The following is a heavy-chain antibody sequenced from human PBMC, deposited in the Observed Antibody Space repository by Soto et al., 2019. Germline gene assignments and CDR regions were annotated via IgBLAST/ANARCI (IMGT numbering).Heavy chain of an antibody. CDR2: IYYSGST. V-gene: IGHV4-30-4*01. CDR3: ARAGGRELYYDSSGYYTLVWFDP. Sequence: PSETLSLTCTVSGGSISSGDYYWSWIRQPPGKGLEWIGYIYYSGSTYYNPSLKSRVTISVDTSKNQFSLKLSSVTAADTAVYNCARAGGRELYYDSSGYYTLVWFDPWGQGTLVTVSS. CDR1: GGSISSGDYY. J-gene: IGHJ5*02. D-gene: IGHD3-22*01.